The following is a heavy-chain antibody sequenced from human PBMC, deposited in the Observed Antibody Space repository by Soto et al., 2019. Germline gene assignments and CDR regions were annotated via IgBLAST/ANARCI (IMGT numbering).Heavy chain of an antibody. D-gene: IGHD1-1*01. V-gene: IGHV3-33*01. CDR2: IWNDGTNK. J-gene: IGHJ6*02. Sequence: QMQLVESGGGVVQPGRSLRLSCAASGFSFSNYAMHWVRQAPGKGLEWVAVIWNDGTNKFYADSVRGRFTISRDNSENTLIFYMNSLRAEDTAVYYCAIDLHNNDFYYYGMDVWGQGTTVTVSS. CDR1: GFSFSNYA. CDR3: AIDLHNNDFYYYGMDV.